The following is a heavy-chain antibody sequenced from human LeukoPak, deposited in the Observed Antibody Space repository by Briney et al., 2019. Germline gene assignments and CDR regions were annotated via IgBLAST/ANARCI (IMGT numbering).Heavy chain of an antibody. V-gene: IGHV1-8*03. J-gene: IGHJ4*02. D-gene: IGHD2-2*02. CDR1: EYTFTSSD. Sequence: ASVKVSCKAPEYTFTSSDINWVRQASGQGLEWMGWISPYSGDTGYAQKFQGRATITRNTSISTAYMELSSLRSEDTAVYYCRAGYCSSTSCYTYFDYWGQGTLVTVSS. CDR3: RAGYCSSTSCYTYFDY. CDR2: ISPYSGDT.